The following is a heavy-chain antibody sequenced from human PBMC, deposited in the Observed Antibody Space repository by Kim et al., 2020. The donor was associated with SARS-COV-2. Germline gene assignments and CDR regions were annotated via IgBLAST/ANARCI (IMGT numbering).Heavy chain of an antibody. Sequence: SETLSLTCTVSGYSITSSGYYWTWIRQPPGKGLEWIGTLHYIGSTYYNSSLKSRVTISADTSKNQFTLKMNSLTAADTALYFCARNKRYGDYVDYWGQGSLVTVSS. CDR2: LHYIGST. CDR3: ARNKRYGDYVDY. V-gene: IGHV4-39*01. D-gene: IGHD3-16*01. J-gene: IGHJ4*02. CDR1: GYSITSSGYY.